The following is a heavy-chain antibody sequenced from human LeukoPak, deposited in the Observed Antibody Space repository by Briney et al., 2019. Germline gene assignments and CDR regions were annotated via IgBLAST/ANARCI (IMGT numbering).Heavy chain of an antibody. CDR3: AREGSSSSSWYSSY. J-gene: IGHJ4*02. D-gene: IGHD6-13*01. V-gene: IGHV3-30*03. CDR1: GFIFSTYG. Sequence: PGGSLRLSCAASGFIFSTYGMHWVRQAPGKGLEWVAGLSYDGSYKFYADSVKGRFTVSRDNSKNTLYLQMNSLRAEDTAVYYCAREGSSSSSWYSSYWGQGTLVTVSS. CDR2: LSYDGSYK.